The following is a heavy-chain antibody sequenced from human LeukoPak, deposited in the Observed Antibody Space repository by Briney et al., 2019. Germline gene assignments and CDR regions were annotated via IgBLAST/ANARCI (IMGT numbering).Heavy chain of an antibody. J-gene: IGHJ5*01. Sequence: GGSLRLSCAASGFDLSDFWVHWVRQAPGKGLAWVARINSDGSSTSYADSVEGRFTISRDNAKNTLYLQMSSLRVEDTAVYYCARPHVGTVSNWFDSWGQGTLVTVSS. D-gene: IGHD4-17*01. V-gene: IGHV3-74*01. CDR2: INSDGSST. CDR1: GFDLSDFW. CDR3: ARPHVGTVSNWFDS.